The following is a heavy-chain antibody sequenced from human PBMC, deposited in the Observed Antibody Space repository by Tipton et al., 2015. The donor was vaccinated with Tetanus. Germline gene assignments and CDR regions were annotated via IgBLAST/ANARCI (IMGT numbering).Heavy chain of an antibody. CDR2: IYPGDSDT. Sequence: QSGPEVKKPGESLKISCKGAGYSFGLYWLARVRQMPGKGLEWMGIIYPGDSDTRYSPSFEGQVTISVDKSIATAYLQWSSLEALDTAMFCCARRLGPLSGEFICVFYLWGRGSQVTVSS. CDR1: GYSFGLYW. J-gene: IGHJ2*01. D-gene: IGHD3-10*01. V-gene: IGHV5-51*01. CDR3: ARRLGPLSGEFICVFYL.